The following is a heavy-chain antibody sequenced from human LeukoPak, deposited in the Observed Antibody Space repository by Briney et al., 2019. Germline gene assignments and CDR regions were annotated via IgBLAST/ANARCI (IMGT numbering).Heavy chain of an antibody. CDR1: GFTFSSYA. V-gene: IGHV3-23*01. CDR2: ISGSGGST. Sequence: PGVSLRLSCAASGFTFSSYAMSWVRQAPGKGLEWVSAISGSGGSTYYADSVKGRFAISRDNSKNTLYLQMNSLRAEDTAVYYCAKDKYSSSWNAFDIWGQGTMVTVSS. D-gene: IGHD6-13*01. J-gene: IGHJ3*02. CDR3: AKDKYSSSWNAFDI.